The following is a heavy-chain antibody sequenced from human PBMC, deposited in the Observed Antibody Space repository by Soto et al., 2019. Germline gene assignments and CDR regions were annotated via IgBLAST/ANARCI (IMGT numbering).Heavy chain of an antibody. D-gene: IGHD3-10*01. Sequence: QVQLVQSGAEVKKPGASVKVSCKASGYTFTSYGISWVRQAPGQGVEWMGWISAYNGNTNYEQKLQGRVTMTTDTSTSTAYMDLRSLRSDDTAVYYCARDQVAGVGYYYGSGSYSHGMHVWGQGTTVTFSS. J-gene: IGHJ6*02. CDR1: GYTFTSYG. V-gene: IGHV1-18*01. CDR2: ISAYNGNT. CDR3: ARDQVAGVGYYYGSGSYSHGMHV.